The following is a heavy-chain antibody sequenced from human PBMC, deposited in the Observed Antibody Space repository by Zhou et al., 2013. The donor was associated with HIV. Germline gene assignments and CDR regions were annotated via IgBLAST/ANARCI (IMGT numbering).Heavy chain of an antibody. Sequence: QVQLVQSGAEVKEPGASVKVSCKASGYTFTNYYVHWVRQAPGQGLEWMAVINPSGPSTSNAQRLQGRVTVTRDTSTSTVYMELSSLRSDDTAVYYCARGPLSAYYYYMDVWGKGTTVTVSS. V-gene: IGHV1-46*03. CDR3: ARGPLSAYYYYMDV. CDR2: INPSGPST. CDR1: GYTFTNYY. J-gene: IGHJ6*03.